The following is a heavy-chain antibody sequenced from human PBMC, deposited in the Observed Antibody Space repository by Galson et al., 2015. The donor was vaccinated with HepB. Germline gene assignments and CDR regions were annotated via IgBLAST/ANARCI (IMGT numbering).Heavy chain of an antibody. CDR2: INAGNGNT. Sequence: SVKVSCKASGYTFTSYAMHWVRQAPGQRLEWMGWINAGNGNTKYSQKFQGRVTITRDTSASTAYMEMSSLRPEDTAVYYCARVRAAAGSFDYWGQGTLVTVSS. CDR3: ARVRAAAGSFDY. V-gene: IGHV1-3*01. D-gene: IGHD6-13*01. CDR1: GYTFTSYA. J-gene: IGHJ4*02.